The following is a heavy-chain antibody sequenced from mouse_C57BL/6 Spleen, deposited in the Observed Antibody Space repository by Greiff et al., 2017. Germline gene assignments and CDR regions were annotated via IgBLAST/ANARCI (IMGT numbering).Heavy chain of an antibody. V-gene: IGHV1-47*01. J-gene: IGHJ3*01. D-gene: IGHD2-4*01. CDR3: ARGRDDYDGVAWFAY. CDR1: GYTFTTYP. CDR2: FHPYNDDT. Sequence: QVQLQQSGAELVKPGASVKMSCKASGYTFTTYPIEWMKQNHGKSLEWIGNFHPYNDDTKYNEKFKGKATLTVEKSSSTVYLELSRLTSDDSAVYYGARGRDDYDGVAWFAYWGQGTLVTVSA.